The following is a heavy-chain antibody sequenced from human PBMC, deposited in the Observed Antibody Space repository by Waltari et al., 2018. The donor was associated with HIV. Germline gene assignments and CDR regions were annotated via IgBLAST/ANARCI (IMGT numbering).Heavy chain of an antibody. CDR3: ARDLIVGATNSLFGY. J-gene: IGHJ4*02. CDR1: GYTFTSYY. V-gene: IGHV1-46*01. D-gene: IGHD1-26*01. CDR2: INPSGGST. Sequence: QVQLVQSGAEVKKPGASVKVSCKASGYTFTSYYMHWVRQAPGQGLEWMGIINPSGGSTSYAQKFQGRVTMTRDTSTNTVYMELSSLRSEDTAVYYCARDLIVGATNSLFGYWGQGTLVTVSS.